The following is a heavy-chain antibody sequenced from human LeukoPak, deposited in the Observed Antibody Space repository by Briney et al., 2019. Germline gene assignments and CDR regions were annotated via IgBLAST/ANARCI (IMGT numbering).Heavy chain of an antibody. J-gene: IGHJ4*02. V-gene: IGHV3-23*01. D-gene: IGHD6-19*01. CDR3: AKAPGYSSGWYAAYYFDY. CDR2: ISGSGGST. CDR1: GFTFSSYA. Sequence: PGGSLRLSCAASGFTFSSYAMSWVRQAPGKGLEWVSAISGSGGSTYYADSVKGRFTISRDNSKNTLYLQMNSLRAEDTAVYYCAKAPGYSSGWYAAYYFDYRGQGTLVTVSS.